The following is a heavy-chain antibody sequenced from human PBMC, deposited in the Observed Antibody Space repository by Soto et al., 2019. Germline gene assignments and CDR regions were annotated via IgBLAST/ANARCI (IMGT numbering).Heavy chain of an antibody. D-gene: IGHD2-8*02. J-gene: IGHJ4*02. CDR3: VHTELVLTIMGGHDFDY. V-gene: IGHV2-5*01. CDR1: GER. CDR2: IYWNEDK. Sequence: GERRGGNGRTSGRPPEWLPVIYWNEDKRYSRSLKSRLSITKDTSKNQVVLTMTTMNPVDTAPYYCVHTELVLTIMGGHDFDYWGTGTLVTVSS.